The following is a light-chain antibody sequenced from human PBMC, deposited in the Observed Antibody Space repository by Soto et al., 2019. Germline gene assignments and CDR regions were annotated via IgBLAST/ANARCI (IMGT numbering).Light chain of an antibody. V-gene: IGKV1-8*01. Sequence: AIRMTQSPSSLSASAGDRVTITCRASQGVNNYLAWYQQKPGKAPKLLIYAASTWQSGVPSRFSGSRSGTDFTLSITCLQSEDSATYYCQQYYSYPLTFGQGTKVEIK. J-gene: IGKJ1*01. CDR2: AAS. CDR3: QQYYSYPLT. CDR1: QGVNNY.